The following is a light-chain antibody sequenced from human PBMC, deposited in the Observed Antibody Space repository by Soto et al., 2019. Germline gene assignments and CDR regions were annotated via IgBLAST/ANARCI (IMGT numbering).Light chain of an antibody. V-gene: IGKV3-20*01. J-gene: IGKJ1*01. CDR1: QTMSTN. CDR3: QQYGSSPVT. CDR2: GAS. Sequence: EVVMTQSPATLSVSPGERATLSCRASQTMSTNLAWYQQKPGQAPSLLIYGASNRATGIPDRFSGSGSGTDFTLTISRLEPEDFAVYYCQQYGSSPVTFGQGTKVDIK.